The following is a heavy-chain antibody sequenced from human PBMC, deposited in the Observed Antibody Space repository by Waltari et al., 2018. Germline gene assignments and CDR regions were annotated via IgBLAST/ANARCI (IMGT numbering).Heavy chain of an antibody. Sequence: QVQVVESGGGVVQPGGSLRLSCAASGFTFSSYGMQWVRQAPGKGLEWVAFSRNGGLNKYYSDFVEGRFTISREDSKNTLYLQLNTLRVEDTAVYYCARGPTVPIDSWGQGTLVTVSS. J-gene: IGHJ4*02. CDR3: ARGPTVPIDS. CDR2: SRNGGLNK. CDR1: GFTFSSYG. D-gene: IGHD4-4*01. V-gene: IGHV3-30*02.